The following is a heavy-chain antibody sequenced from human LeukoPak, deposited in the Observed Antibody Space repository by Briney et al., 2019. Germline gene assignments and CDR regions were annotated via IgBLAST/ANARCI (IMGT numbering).Heavy chain of an antibody. D-gene: IGHD1-26*01. Sequence: ESGPTLVNPTQTLTLTCTFSGFSLSTSGMCVSWIRQPPGKALEWLALIDWDADTYYSTSLKTRLTISKDTSKNQVVLTMTNMDPVDTATYYCTRTYSGSYPVHYWGQGTLVTVSS. CDR1: GFSLSTSGMC. V-gene: IGHV2-70*13. CDR3: TRTYSGSYPVHY. J-gene: IGHJ4*02. CDR2: IDWDADT.